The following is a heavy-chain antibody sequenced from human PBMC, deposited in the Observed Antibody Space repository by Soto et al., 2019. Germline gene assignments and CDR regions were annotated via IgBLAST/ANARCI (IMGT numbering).Heavy chain of an antibody. J-gene: IGHJ4*02. CDR1: GFTFSSYA. Sequence: GGSLRLSCAASGFTFSSYAMSWVRQAPGKGLEWVSSISSSSSYIYYADSVKGRFTISRDNAKNSLYLQMNSLRAEDTAVYYCARGRPRGYCSSTSCYTPFWGQGTLVTVSS. CDR2: ISSSSSYI. V-gene: IGHV3-21*01. CDR3: ARGRPRGYCSSTSCYTPF. D-gene: IGHD2-2*02.